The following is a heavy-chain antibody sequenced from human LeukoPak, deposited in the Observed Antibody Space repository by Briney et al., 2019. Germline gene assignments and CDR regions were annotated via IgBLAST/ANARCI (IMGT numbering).Heavy chain of an antibody. V-gene: IGHV4-39*01. Sequence: KPSETLSLTCTVSGGSISSSSYSWGWIRQPPGKGLEWIGSIYYSGSTYYNPSLKSRVTISVDTSKNQFSLKLSSVTAADTAVYYCARQDGSGSLDYWGQGTLVTVSS. D-gene: IGHD3-22*01. CDR3: ARQDGSGSLDY. CDR1: GGSISSSSYS. CDR2: IYYSGST. J-gene: IGHJ4*02.